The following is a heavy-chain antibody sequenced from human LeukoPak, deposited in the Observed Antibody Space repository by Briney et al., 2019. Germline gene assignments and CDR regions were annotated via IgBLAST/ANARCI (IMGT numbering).Heavy chain of an antibody. CDR1: GYTFTSYY. CDR2: INPSGGST. V-gene: IGHV1-46*01. J-gene: IGHJ4*02. D-gene: IGHD3-22*01. Sequence: ASVKVSCKASGYTFTSYYMHWVRQAPGQGLEWMGIINPSGGSTSYAQKFQGRVTMTRDTSTSTVYMELSSLRSEDTAVYYCARGPVGTYYYDSSGYYYPSPYSDYWGQGTLVTVSS. CDR3: ARGPVGTYYYDSSGYYYPSPYSDY.